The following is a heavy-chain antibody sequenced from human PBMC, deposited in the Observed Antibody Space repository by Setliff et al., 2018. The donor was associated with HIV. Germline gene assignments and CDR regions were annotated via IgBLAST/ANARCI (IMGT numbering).Heavy chain of an antibody. D-gene: IGHD1-7*01. Sequence: ASVKVSCKASGYTFTGYYMHWVRQAPGQGLEWMGWIKPNSGGTNYAQKFQGRVTMTRDTSISTAYMELSRLRSDDTAVYYCTTFYKLTGTTSFDFWGQGTLVTVSS. CDR2: IKPNSGGT. CDR1: GYTFTGYY. CDR3: TTFYKLTGTTSFDF. J-gene: IGHJ4*02. V-gene: IGHV1-2*02.